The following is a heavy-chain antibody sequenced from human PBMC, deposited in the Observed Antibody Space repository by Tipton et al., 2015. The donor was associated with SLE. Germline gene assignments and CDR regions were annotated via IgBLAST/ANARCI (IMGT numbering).Heavy chain of an antibody. CDR1: GGSISSYY. V-gene: IGHV4-4*08. J-gene: IGHJ3*02. CDR2: IYTSGST. Sequence: TLSLTCTVSGGSISSYYWSWIRQPPGKGLEWIGYIYTSGSTNYNPSPKRRVTISVDTSKNQFSLKLSSVTAADTAVYYCARDGGSYHDAFDIWGQGTMVTVSS. D-gene: IGHD1-26*01. CDR3: ARDGGSYHDAFDI.